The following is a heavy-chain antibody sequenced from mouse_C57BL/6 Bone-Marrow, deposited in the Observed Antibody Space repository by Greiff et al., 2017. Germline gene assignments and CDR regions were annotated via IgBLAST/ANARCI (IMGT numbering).Heavy chain of an antibody. V-gene: IGHV14-3*01. D-gene: IGHD1-1*01. CDR1: GFNFKNTY. CDR3: ADGYYFDY. CDR2: IDPANGNT. Sequence: EVQLQQSVAELVRPGASVKLSCTASGFNFKNTYMHWVKQRPEQGLEWIGRIDPANGNTKYAPKFQGKATFTADTSSNTAYLQLSSLTSEDTAIYYCADGYYFDYWGQGTTLTVSS. J-gene: IGHJ2*01.